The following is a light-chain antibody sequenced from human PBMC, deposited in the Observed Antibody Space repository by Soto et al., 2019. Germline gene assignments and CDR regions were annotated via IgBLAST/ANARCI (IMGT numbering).Light chain of an antibody. CDR2: EAS. CDR3: QQLNTLPFT. J-gene: IGKJ5*01. CDR1: YDISTY. Sequence: DIQLTQSPSLLSASVGDRVTITCRASYDISTYLAWYQQKPGKAPKLMIYEASTLQSGVPSRFSGSGSGTEFTLTISGLLPEDFATYHCQQLNTLPFTFGQGTRLDTK. V-gene: IGKV1-9*01.